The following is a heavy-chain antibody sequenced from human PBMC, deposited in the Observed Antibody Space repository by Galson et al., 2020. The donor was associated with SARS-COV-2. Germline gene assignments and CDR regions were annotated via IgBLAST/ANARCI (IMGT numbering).Heavy chain of an antibody. Sequence: ASVKVSCKVSGYTLTELSMHWVRQAPGKGPEWMGGFDPEDGETIYAQKFQGRVTMTEDTSTDTAYMELSSLRSEDTAVYYCASSPSITGTTRENYYYYYGMDVWGQGTTVTVSS. CDR2: FDPEDGET. CDR3: ASSPSITGTTRENYYYYYGMDV. CDR1: GYTLTELS. D-gene: IGHD1-7*01. J-gene: IGHJ6*02. V-gene: IGHV1-24*01.